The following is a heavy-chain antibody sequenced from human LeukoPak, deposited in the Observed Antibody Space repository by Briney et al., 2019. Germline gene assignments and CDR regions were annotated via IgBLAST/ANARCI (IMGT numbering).Heavy chain of an antibody. V-gene: IGHV4-59*08. D-gene: IGHD2-15*01. CDR2: IYYSGST. J-gene: IGHJ4*02. Sequence: PSETLSLTCIVSGGSISPYYWSWIRQPPGSGLEWIAYIYYSGSTSYNPSLKSRVAISVDTSNNEVSLKLSSVTAADTAVYYCATHAYCSGGSCYWDYRGQGTLVTVSS. CDR1: GGSISPYY. CDR3: ATHAYCSGGSCYWDY.